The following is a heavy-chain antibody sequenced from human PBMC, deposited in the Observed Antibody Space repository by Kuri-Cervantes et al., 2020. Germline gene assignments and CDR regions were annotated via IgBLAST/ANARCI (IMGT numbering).Heavy chain of an antibody. CDR2: IIPILGIA. Sequence: SVKVSCKASGGTFSSYTISWVRQAPGQGLEWMGWIIPILGIANYAQKFQGRVTITADKSTSTAYMELSSLRSEDTAVYYCARGHCGGDCSIDYWGQGTLVTVSS. V-gene: IGHV1-69*10. CDR3: ARGHCGGDCSIDY. CDR1: GGTFSSYT. D-gene: IGHD2-21*02. J-gene: IGHJ4*02.